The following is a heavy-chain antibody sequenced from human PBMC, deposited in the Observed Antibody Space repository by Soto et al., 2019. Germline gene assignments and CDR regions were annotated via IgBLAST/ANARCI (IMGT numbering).Heavy chain of an antibody. V-gene: IGHV4-39*02. CDR1: GGSISSSSYY. CDR2: IYYSGNT. CDR3: AREGGRYCTGGSCQVDY. D-gene: IGHD2-15*01. J-gene: IGHJ4*02. Sequence: QLQLQESGPGLVKPSETLSLTCTVSGGSISSSSYYWGGIRQPPGKGLEWIGSIYYSGNTYYTPSLKSRVTISVDTSKNQFSLKLSSLTAADPAVYYCAREGGRYCTGGSCQVDYWGQGTLVTVSS.